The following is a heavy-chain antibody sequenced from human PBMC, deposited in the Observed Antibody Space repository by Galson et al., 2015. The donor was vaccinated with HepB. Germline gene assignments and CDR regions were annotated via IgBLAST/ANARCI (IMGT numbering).Heavy chain of an antibody. D-gene: IGHD3-9*01. CDR2: ITCDESDK. J-gene: IGHJ4*02. Sequence: SLRLSCAASGFIFSNFGMHWVRQAPGKGLEWVAAITCDESDKHYTDSVKGRFTVSRGNFKNILYLEMSSLRPEDTAMYYCTTGKPPNILGSTSGDFEFWGQGTQVTVSS. CDR3: TTGKPPNILGSTSGDFEF. V-gene: IGHV3-30*03. CDR1: GFIFSNFG.